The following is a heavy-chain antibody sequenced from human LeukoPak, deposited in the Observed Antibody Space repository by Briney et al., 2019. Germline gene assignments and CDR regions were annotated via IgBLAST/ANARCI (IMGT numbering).Heavy chain of an antibody. CDR3: ARDLGSSGHLDFHGMDV. J-gene: IGHJ6*02. V-gene: IGHV4-30-4*01. Sequence: SETLSLTCTVSGGSISSGDYYWSWIRQPPGKGLEWIGYIYYSGSTYYNPSLKSRVTISVDTSKNQFSLKLSSVTAADTAVYYCARDLGSSGHLDFHGMDVWGQGTTVTVSS. CDR1: GGSISSGDYY. D-gene: IGHD3-22*01. CDR2: IYYSGST.